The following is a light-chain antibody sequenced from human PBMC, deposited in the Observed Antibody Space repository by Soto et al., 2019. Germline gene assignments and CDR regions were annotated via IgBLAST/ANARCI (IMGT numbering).Light chain of an antibody. Sequence: QSVLTQPPSASGTPGQRVTISCSGSSSNIGSNYVYWYQQLAGTAPKLLLYSNNQRPSGVPDRFSGSKSGTSAALAISRLRSEDEADYYCAAWDDSLSGYVFGTGPKVTVL. CDR1: SSNIGSNY. J-gene: IGLJ1*01. V-gene: IGLV1-47*02. CDR3: AAWDDSLSGYV. CDR2: SNN.